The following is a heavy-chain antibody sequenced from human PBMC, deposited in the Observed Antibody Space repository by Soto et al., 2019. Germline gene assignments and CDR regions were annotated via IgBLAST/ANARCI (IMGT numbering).Heavy chain of an antibody. Sequence: QVQLVESGGGVVQPGRSLRLSCVASGFTFSSYGMHWVRQAPGKGLAWVAIISYDGSNTDYADSVKGRFTISRDNSKNTLYLKMNSLRAEDTSVYYCAKEGGLSGSYYISSSYYFDYWGQGTLVTVSS. J-gene: IGHJ4*02. D-gene: IGHD1-26*01. CDR1: GFTFSSYG. V-gene: IGHV3-30*18. CDR2: ISYDGSNT. CDR3: AKEGGLSGSYYISSSYYFDY.